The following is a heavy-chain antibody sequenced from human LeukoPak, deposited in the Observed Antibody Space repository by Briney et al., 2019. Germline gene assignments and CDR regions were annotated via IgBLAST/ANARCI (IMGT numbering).Heavy chain of an antibody. Sequence: PGGSLRLSCVASGFTFSTYAMRWVRQAPGKGLEWAAVILYDGNNKYYADSVKGRFTISRDNSKNTLYLQMNSLRAEDTAVYYCARGRKYSYGTYYYGLDVWGQGTTVTVCS. D-gene: IGHD5-18*01. CDR2: ILYDGNNK. CDR3: ARGRKYSYGTYYYGLDV. CDR1: GFTFSTYA. J-gene: IGHJ6*02. V-gene: IGHV3-30-3*01.